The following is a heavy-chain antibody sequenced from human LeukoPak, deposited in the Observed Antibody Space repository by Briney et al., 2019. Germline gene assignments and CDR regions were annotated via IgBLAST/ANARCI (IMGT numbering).Heavy chain of an antibody. CDR3: ARVFDSGSQAYFYYMDV. Sequence: PSETLSLTCNVSGGSIRGYYWSWIGQPPGKGLEWIGYVYSSGSTNYNPSLKSRVTMSVDTSKNQFSLKVSSVTAADTAVYYCARVFDSGSQAYFYYMDVWGKGTTVTISS. J-gene: IGHJ6*03. V-gene: IGHV4-59*01. CDR2: VYSSGST. CDR1: GGSIRGYY. D-gene: IGHD3-10*01.